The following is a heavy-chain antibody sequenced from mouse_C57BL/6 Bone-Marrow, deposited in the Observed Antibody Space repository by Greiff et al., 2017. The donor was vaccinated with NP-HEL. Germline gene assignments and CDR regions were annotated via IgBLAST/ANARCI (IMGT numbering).Heavy chain of an antibody. V-gene: IGHV1-55*01. J-gene: IGHJ4*01. Sequence: QVQLQQPGAELVKPGASVKMSCKASGYTFTSYWITWVKQRPGQGLEWIGDIYPGSGSTNYNEKFKSKATLTVDTSSSTAYMQLSSLTSEDSAVYYCARRGHSNRVGAMDYWGQGTSVTVSS. CDR3: ARRGHSNRVGAMDY. CDR2: IYPGSGST. CDR1: GYTFTSYW. D-gene: IGHD2-5*01.